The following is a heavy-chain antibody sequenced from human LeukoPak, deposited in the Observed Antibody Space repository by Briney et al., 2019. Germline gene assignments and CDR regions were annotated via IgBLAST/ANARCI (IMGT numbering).Heavy chain of an antibody. V-gene: IGHV3-74*01. CDR1: GFTFSNYG. CDR3: AKDLHYGSADY. Sequence: GGSLRLSCAASGFTFSNYGMSWVRQDPGKGLVWVSYINPDGSNTNYADSVKGRFTISRDNAKNALYLQMNSLRAEDTAAYYCAKDLHYGSADYWGQGTLVTVSS. J-gene: IGHJ4*02. D-gene: IGHD3-10*01. CDR2: INPDGSNT.